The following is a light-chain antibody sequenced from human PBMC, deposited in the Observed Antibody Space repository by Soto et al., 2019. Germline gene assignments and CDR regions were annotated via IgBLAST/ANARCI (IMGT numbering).Light chain of an antibody. V-gene: IGKV3-15*01. J-gene: IGKJ4*01. CDR3: QQYGDWSLT. Sequence: EIVVTQSPATLSVSPGERATLSCRASQSVGNNFAWYQQKPGQAPRLLIFATSTRATGVPARFSGSGSGTEFTLTISSLQSGDFAVYYCQQYGDWSLTFGGGAMVEI. CDR1: QSVGNN. CDR2: ATS.